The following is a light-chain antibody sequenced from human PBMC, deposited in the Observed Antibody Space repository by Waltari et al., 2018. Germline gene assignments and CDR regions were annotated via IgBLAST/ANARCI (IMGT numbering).Light chain of an antibody. J-gene: IGKJ4*01. V-gene: IGKV1-13*02. CDR2: GAS. CDR1: QDLDNW. CDR3: QQLHSYPRA. Sequence: AIQVTQSPSSLSASVGDSVTITCRASQDLDNWLAWYQQKPGKAPTLLIYGASVLESGVPSRFSGSGSGTDFTLTISSLQPEDFATYYCQQLHSYPRAFGGGTKVESK.